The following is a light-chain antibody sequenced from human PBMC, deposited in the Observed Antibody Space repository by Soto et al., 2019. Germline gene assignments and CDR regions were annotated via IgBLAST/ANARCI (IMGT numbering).Light chain of an antibody. CDR3: SSYISKSSLI. CDR1: MRDVGAYNL. J-gene: IGLJ2*01. CDR2: EVR. Sequence: QSVLTQPASVSGSPGQSITISCAGTMRDVGAYNLVSWYQQHPGRAPQLIIYEVRNRPSGISFRFSGSKSGNTASLTISGLQAEDEVDYYCSSYISKSSLIFGGGTKVTVL. V-gene: IGLV2-14*01.